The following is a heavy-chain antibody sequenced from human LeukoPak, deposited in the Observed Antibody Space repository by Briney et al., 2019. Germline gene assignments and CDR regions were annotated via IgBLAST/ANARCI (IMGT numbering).Heavy chain of an antibody. CDR2: LIGGGDSL. CDR1: GGTFIDYA. D-gene: IGHD2-2*01. CDR3: AKLGCTGTFCYANY. V-gene: IGHV3-23*01. Sequence: LPCAAAGGTFIDYAMTWGRQPPGKGLEGKSVLIGGGDSLDYEVSMKGRFTISRDNSKNTLYLQMNSLRAEDTALYYCAKLGCTGTFCYANYWGQGTLVTVS. J-gene: IGHJ4*02.